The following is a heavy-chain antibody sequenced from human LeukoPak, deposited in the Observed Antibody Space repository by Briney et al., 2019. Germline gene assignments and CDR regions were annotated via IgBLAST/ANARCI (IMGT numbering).Heavy chain of an antibody. D-gene: IGHD4-11*01. CDR1: GSSLSTTGMR. J-gene: IGHJ4*02. Sequence: SGPALVKPTQTLTLTCTVSGSSLSTTGMRVSWIRQPPGKALEWLARIDWDDDEFYSTSLKSRLTVSKDTSKNQVILSMTSMDPVDTATYYCARTMYSSAWQGFYFDTWGQGTLVTVSS. CDR3: ARTMYSSAWQGFYFDT. V-gene: IGHV2-70*04. CDR2: IDWDDDE.